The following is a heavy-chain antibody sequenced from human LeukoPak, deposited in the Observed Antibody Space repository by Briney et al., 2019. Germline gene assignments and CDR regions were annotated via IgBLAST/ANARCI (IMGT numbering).Heavy chain of an antibody. D-gene: IGHD2-2*01. V-gene: IGHV4-59*08. CDR3: ASSPRLTTSWFLFDS. Sequence: PSETLSLTCSVSGDSFSNYYWTWIRQPPGKGLEWIGYVYYSGSTNYNPSLKTRLHLSVDTSKNRFSLKLSSVTAADTAVYYCASSPRLTTSWFLFDSWGHGTLVSVSS. CDR2: VYYSGST. CDR1: GDSFSNYY. J-gene: IGHJ4*03.